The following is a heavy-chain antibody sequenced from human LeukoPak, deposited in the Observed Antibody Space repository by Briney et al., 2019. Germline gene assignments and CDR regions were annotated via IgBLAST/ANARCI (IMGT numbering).Heavy chain of an antibody. CDR2: ISLSGLT. Sequence: PAETLSLTCGVSGGSISSTNWWSWVRQPPGQGLEWIGEISLSGLTNYNPSLKSRVTMSLDKSKNHLSLNLTSVTAADTAVYYCSRESGAFSPFGYWGQGTLVTVSS. D-gene: IGHD1-26*01. CDR3: SRESGAFSPFGY. V-gene: IGHV4-4*02. CDR1: GGSISSTNW. J-gene: IGHJ4*02.